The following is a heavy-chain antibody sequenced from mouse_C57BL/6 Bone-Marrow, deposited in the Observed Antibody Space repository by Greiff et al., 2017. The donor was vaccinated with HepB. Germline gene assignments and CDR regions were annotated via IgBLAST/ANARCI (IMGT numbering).Heavy chain of an antibody. D-gene: IGHD1-3*01. CDR3: ARSSYKGFAY. Sequence: QVQLQQSGAELVKPGAPVKLSCKASGYTFTSYWMQWVKQRPGQGLEWIGEIDPSDSYTNYNQKFKGKATLTVDTSSSTAYMQLSSLTSEDSAVYYCARSSYKGFAYWGQGTLVTVSA. CDR2: IDPSDSYT. V-gene: IGHV1-50*01. CDR1: GYTFTSYW. J-gene: IGHJ3*01.